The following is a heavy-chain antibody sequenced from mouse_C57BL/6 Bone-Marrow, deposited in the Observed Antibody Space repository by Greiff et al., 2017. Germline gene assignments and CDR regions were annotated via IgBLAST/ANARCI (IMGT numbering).Heavy chain of an antibody. CDR1: GFTFSSYA. Sequence: EVQLQESGGGLVKPGGSLKLSCAASGFTFSSYAMSWVRQTPEKRLEWVATISDGGSYTYYPDNVKGRFTISRDNAKNNLYLQMSHLKSEDTAMYYCARANYYGSRTGYYAMDYWGQGTSVTVSS. V-gene: IGHV5-4*01. CDR3: ARANYYGSRTGYYAMDY. CDR2: ISDGGSYT. D-gene: IGHD1-1*01. J-gene: IGHJ4*01.